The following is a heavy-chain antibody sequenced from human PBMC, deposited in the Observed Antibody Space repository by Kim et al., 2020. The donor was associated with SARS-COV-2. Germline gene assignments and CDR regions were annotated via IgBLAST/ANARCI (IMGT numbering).Heavy chain of an antibody. CDR2: IYPGDSDT. Sequence: GESLKISCKGSGYSFTSYWIGWVRQMPGKGLEWMGIIYPGDSDTRYSPSFQGQVTISADKSISTAYLQWSSLKASDTAMYYCARHEGGVRGVYPWRSPSFDPWGQGTLVTVSS. CDR1: GYSFTSYW. J-gene: IGHJ5*02. D-gene: IGHD3-10*01. V-gene: IGHV5-51*01. CDR3: ARHEGGVRGVYPWRSPSFDP.